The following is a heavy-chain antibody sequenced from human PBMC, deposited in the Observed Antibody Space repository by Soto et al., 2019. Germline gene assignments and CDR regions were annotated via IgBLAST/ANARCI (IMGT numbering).Heavy chain of an antibody. J-gene: IGHJ4*02. D-gene: IGHD2-21*02. Sequence: EVQLVESGGGLVKPGGSLRLSCAASGFTFSNAWMNWVRQAPGKGLEWVGRIKSKTDGGTTDYAAPVKGRFTISRDDSKNTLYLQMNSLKTEDTAVYYCTTWAPIVVVTASDYWGQGTLVTVSS. CDR2: IKSKTDGGTT. V-gene: IGHV3-15*07. CDR1: GFTFSNAW. CDR3: TTWAPIVVVTASDY.